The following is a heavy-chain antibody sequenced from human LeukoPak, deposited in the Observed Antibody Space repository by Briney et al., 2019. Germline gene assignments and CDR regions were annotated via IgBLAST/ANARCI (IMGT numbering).Heavy chain of an antibody. CDR1: GFTFSSYA. Sequence: GGSLRLSCAASGFTFSSYAMSWVRQAPGKGLEWVSAISGSGGSTYYADSVKGRFTISRDNSKNTLYLQMNSLRAEDTAVYYCAKFRAGSLIRYSSSSGYFNYWGQGTLVTVSS. D-gene: IGHD6-6*01. CDR2: ISGSGGST. CDR3: AKFRAGSLIRYSSSSGYFNY. V-gene: IGHV3-23*01. J-gene: IGHJ4*02.